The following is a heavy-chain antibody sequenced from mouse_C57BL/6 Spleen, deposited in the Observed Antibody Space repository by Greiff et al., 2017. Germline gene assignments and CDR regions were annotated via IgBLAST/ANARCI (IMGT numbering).Heavy chain of an antibody. V-gene: IGHV14-2*01. CDR3: AIASAGFAY. Sequence: EVQLEQSGAELVKPGASVKLSCTASGFNINDYYMHWVKQRTEQGLEWIGRIDPEDGETTYAPKFQGKATITADKSSNTAYLQLSSLTSEDTAVYYCAIASAGFAYWGQGTPVTVSA. CDR1: GFNINDYY. J-gene: IGHJ3*01. D-gene: IGHD1-1*01. CDR2: IDPEDGET.